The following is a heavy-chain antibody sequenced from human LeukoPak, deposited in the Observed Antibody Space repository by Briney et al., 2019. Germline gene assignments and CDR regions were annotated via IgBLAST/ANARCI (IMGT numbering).Heavy chain of an antibody. J-gene: IGHJ4*02. D-gene: IGHD7-27*01. CDR1: EFTSSSYT. CDR2: ISSSSSYI. Sequence: GGSLRPSGQPSEFTSSSYTMSWVRQAQGKGLEWVSSISSSSSYIYYADSMKGRFTISRDNAKNSLYLQMNSLRAEDTAVYYCARELGTSNFDYWGQGTLVTVSS. CDR3: ARELGTSNFDY. V-gene: IGHV3-21*01.